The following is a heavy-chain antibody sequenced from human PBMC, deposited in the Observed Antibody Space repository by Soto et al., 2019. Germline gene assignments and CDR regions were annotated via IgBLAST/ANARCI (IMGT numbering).Heavy chain of an antibody. CDR1: GFTFSSYG. Sequence: QVQLVESGGGVVQPGRSLRLSCAASGFTFSSYGMHWVRQAPGKGLEWVAVISYDGSNKYYADSVKGRFTISRDNSKNTLYLQMNSLRAEDTAVYYCARQYSGYDYYYYYGMDVWGQGTTVTVSS. J-gene: IGHJ6*02. CDR2: ISYDGSNK. V-gene: IGHV3-30*03. CDR3: ARQYSGYDYYYYYGMDV. D-gene: IGHD5-12*01.